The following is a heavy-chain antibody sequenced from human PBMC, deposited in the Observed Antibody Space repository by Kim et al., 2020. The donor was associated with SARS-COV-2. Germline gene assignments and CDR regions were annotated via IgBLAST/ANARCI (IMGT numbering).Heavy chain of an antibody. Sequence: ASVKVSCKASGYTFTSYAMHWVRQAPGQRLEWMGWINAGNGNTKYSQKFQGRVTITRDTSASTAYMELSSLRSEDTAVYYCARGGIQLWRDAFDIWGQGTMVTVSS. J-gene: IGHJ3*02. CDR2: INAGNGNT. V-gene: IGHV1-3*01. CDR1: GYTFTSYA. D-gene: IGHD5-18*01. CDR3: ARGGIQLWRDAFDI.